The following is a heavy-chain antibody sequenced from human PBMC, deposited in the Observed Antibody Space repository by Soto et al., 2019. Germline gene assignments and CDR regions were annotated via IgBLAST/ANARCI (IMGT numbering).Heavy chain of an antibody. CDR3: AVGSYYGSGSYYKY. V-gene: IGHV3-74*01. D-gene: IGHD3-10*01. CDR2: INSDGSST. J-gene: IGHJ4*02. CDR1: GFTFSSYW. Sequence: GGSLRLSCAASGFTFSSYWMHWVRQAPGKGLVWVSRINSDGSSTSYAASVKGRFTISRDNAKNTLYLQMNSLRAEDTAVYYCAVGSYYGSGSYYKYWGQGTLVTVSS.